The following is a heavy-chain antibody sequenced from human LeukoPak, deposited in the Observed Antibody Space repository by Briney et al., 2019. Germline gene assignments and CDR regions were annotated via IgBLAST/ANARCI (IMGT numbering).Heavy chain of an antibody. Sequence: PGGSLRLSCAASGFTFSDYGMHWVRQAPVKGLEWVAVLSYDGSNKFYADSVKGRFTISRDSSKNTVYLQMNSLRAEDTAVYYCARGIVGANFDYWGQGTLVTVSS. V-gene: IGHV3-30*03. CDR2: LSYDGSNK. J-gene: IGHJ4*02. D-gene: IGHD1-26*01. CDR1: GFTFSDYG. CDR3: ARGIVGANFDY.